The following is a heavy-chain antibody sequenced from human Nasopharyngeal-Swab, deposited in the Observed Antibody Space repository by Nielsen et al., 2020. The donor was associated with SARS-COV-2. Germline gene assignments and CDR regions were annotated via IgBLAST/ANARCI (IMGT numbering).Heavy chain of an antibody. CDR3: ARGDKRKAPRDYSYYYYMGV. Sequence: WIRQPPGKGLEWIGEINDSGSTNYNPSLKSRVTISVGTSKNQFSLKLRSVTAADTAVYYCARGDKRKAPRDYSYYYYMGVWGKGTTVTVSS. V-gene: IGHV4-34*01. J-gene: IGHJ6*03. D-gene: IGHD2-21*01. CDR2: INDSGST.